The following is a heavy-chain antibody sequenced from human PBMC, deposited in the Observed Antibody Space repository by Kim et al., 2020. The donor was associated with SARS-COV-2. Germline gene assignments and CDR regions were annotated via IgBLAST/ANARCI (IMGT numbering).Heavy chain of an antibody. D-gene: IGHD6-19*01. V-gene: IGHV6-1*01. J-gene: IGHJ4*02. Sequence: SQTLSLTCAISGDSVSSNSAAWNWIRQSPSRGLEWLGRTYYRSKWYNDYAVSVKSRITINPDTSKNQFSLQLNSVTPEDTAVYYCARAEYSSGWYPKNYFDYWGQGTLVTVSS. CDR2: TYYRSKWYN. CDR1: GDSVSSNSAA. CDR3: ARAEYSSGWYPKNYFDY.